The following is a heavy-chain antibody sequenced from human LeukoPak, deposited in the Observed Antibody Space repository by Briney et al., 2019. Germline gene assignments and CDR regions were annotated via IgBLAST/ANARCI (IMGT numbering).Heavy chain of an antibody. Sequence: PGGSLRLSCAASGFTFSTYWMTWVRQAPGKGLEWVANIKQDGSEKYFVDSVKGRFTISRDNANNSLHLQMNSLRAEDTAVYYCVRADVSSGWYLGGADYWGQGTLVTVSS. D-gene: IGHD6-13*01. CDR2: IKQDGSEK. V-gene: IGHV3-7*01. CDR3: VRADVSSGWYLGGADY. CDR1: GFTFSTYW. J-gene: IGHJ4*02.